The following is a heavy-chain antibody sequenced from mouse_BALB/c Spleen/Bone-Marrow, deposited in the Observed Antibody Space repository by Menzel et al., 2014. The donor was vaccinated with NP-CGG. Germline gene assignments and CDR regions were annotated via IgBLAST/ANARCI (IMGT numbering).Heavy chain of an antibody. CDR3: ARGYYGNDMGY. D-gene: IGHD2-2*01. CDR1: GYTFTSYW. V-gene: IGHV1S81*02. CDR2: INPSNGRT. J-gene: IGHJ2*01. Sequence: QVQLKQSGAELVKPGASVKLSCKASGYTFTSYWMHWVKQRPGQGLEWIGEINPSNGRTNYNEKFKSKAILTVDKSSSTDYMQHSSLTSENSAVDYCARGYYGNDMGYWGQGTNLTDTS.